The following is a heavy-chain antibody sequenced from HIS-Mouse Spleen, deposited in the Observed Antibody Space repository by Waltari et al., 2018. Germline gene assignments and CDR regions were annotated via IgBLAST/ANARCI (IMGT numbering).Heavy chain of an antibody. J-gene: IGHJ3*02. CDR1: GGSFSGYY. CDR3: ARGLDGLWDAFDI. Sequence: QVQLQQWGAGLLKPSETLSLTCAVYGGSFSGYYWSWIRQPPGKGLEWIGEINHSGSTNYNPSLKSRVTISVETSKNQFSLKLSSVTAADTAVYYCARGLDGLWDAFDIWGQGTMVTVSS. D-gene: IGHD5-18*01. V-gene: IGHV4-34*01. CDR2: INHSGST.